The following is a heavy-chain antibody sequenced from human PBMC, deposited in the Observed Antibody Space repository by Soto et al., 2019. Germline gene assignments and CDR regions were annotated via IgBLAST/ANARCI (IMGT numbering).Heavy chain of an antibody. CDR1: GGSISSGGYS. V-gene: IGHV4-61*08. CDR3: ARGGMVRGVIDGFDY. CDR2: IYYSGCT. D-gene: IGHD3-10*01. Sequence: SETLSLTCAVSGGSISSGGYSWRWIRQPPGKGLEWIGYIYYSGCTNYNPSLKSRVTISVDTSKIQFSLMLSSVTAADTAVYYCARGGMVRGVIDGFDYWGQGTLVTVSS. J-gene: IGHJ4*02.